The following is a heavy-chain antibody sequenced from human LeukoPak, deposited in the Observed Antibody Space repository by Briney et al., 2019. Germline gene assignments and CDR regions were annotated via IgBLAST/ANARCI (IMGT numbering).Heavy chain of an antibody. CDR1: GFTFTSSA. Sequence: SVKVSCKASGFTFTSSAMQWVRQARGQRLEWIGWIVVGSSNTNYAQKFQERVTITRDMSTSTAYMELSSLRSEDTAVYYCAAGDGYNEYYYYYYGMDVWGQGTTVTVSS. CDR2: IVVGSSNT. J-gene: IGHJ6*02. V-gene: IGHV1-58*02. D-gene: IGHD5-24*01. CDR3: AAGDGYNEYYYYYYGMDV.